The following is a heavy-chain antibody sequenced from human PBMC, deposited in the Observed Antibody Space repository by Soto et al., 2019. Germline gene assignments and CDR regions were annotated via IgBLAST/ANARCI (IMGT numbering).Heavy chain of an antibody. Sequence: ASVKVSCKASGYPFTNYYVHWVRQAPGQGLEWVGIMNPSGGRIVYAQKFQGRVTITRDTSTRTFYMELSSLRSEDTAMYYCAREEVTTVLNYYYGMDGWGQGTTVTVSS. CDR3: AREEVTTVLNYYYGMDG. V-gene: IGHV1-46*01. J-gene: IGHJ6*02. CDR2: MNPSGGRI. CDR1: GYPFTNYY. D-gene: IGHD4-4*01.